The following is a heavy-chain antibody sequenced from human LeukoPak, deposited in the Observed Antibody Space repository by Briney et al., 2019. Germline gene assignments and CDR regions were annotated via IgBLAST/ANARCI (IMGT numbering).Heavy chain of an antibody. CDR2: ISSTGGTT. J-gene: IGHJ6*03. V-gene: IGHV3-23*01. Sequence: GGTLRLSCAASGITFSSYGMSWVRQAPGKGLEWVSSISSTGGTTYYGDSVKGRFTISRDNSKNTLYLQMNSLRAEDTAIYYCAKNGDRGAYCTGGTCYPYFYYYVDVWGKGTTVTI. CDR1: GITFSSYG. D-gene: IGHD2-15*01. CDR3: AKNGDRGAYCTGGTCYPYFYYYVDV.